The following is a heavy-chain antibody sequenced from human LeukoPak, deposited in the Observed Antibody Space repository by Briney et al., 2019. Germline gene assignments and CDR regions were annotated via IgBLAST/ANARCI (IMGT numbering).Heavy chain of an antibody. CDR3: ASSYCGGDCYSDY. CDR1: GFTFRSYA. Sequence: QPGGSLRLSCAASGFTFRSYAMHWVREAPGKGLEWVGVISYDGSNKYYADSVNGRFTTSRDNSKNTLYLQMNSLRADDTAVYYCASSYCGGDCYSDYWGQGTLVTVSS. D-gene: IGHD2-21*01. J-gene: IGHJ4*02. CDR2: ISYDGSNK. V-gene: IGHV3-30-3*01.